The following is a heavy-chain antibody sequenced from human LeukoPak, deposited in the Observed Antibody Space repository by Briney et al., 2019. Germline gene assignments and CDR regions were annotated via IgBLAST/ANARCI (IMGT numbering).Heavy chain of an antibody. V-gene: IGHV3-21*01. D-gene: IGHD6-19*01. Sequence: GGSLRLSCAASGFTFSSYSMNWVRQSPGKGLEWVSSISSSNNYIYYADSVKGRFTISRDNAKNSLYLQMNSLRAEDTAVYYCARERQWLSDNWFDPWGQGTLVTVSS. CDR1: GFTFSSYS. CDR2: ISSSNNYI. CDR3: ARERQWLSDNWFDP. J-gene: IGHJ5*02.